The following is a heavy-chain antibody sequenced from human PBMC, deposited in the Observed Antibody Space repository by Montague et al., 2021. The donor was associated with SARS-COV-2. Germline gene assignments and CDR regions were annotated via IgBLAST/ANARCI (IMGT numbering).Heavy chain of an antibody. J-gene: IGHJ3*02. CDR3: AKAYYGDYLIDAFDI. Sequence: SLRLSCAASGFTFSSYGMHWVRQAPGKGLEWVAVIWYDGSNKYYADSVKGRFTISRDSSKNTLYLQMNSLRAEDTAVYYCAKAYYGDYLIDAFDIWGQGTMVTVSS. CDR2: IWYDGSNK. D-gene: IGHD4-17*01. V-gene: IGHV3-33*06. CDR1: GFTFSSYG.